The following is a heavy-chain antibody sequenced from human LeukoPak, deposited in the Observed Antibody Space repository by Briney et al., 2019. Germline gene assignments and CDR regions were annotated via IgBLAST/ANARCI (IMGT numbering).Heavy chain of an antibody. V-gene: IGHV3-30-3*01. Sequence: QPGVSLRLSCAASGFTFSSYAMHWVRQAPGKGLEWVAVISYDGSNKYYADSVKGRFTISRDNSKNTLYLQMNSLRAEDTAVYYCARDEASGWETIFGVAHPSIDYWGQGTLVTISS. CDR1: GFTFSSYA. CDR2: ISYDGSNK. D-gene: IGHD3-3*01. J-gene: IGHJ4*02. CDR3: ARDEASGWETIFGVAHPSIDY.